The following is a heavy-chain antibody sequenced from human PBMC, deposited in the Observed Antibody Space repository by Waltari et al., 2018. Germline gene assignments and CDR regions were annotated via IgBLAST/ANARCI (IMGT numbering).Heavy chain of an antibody. CDR2: IYSGGST. CDR1: GFTVSSNY. V-gene: IGHV3-53*02. CDR3: AREVRQIAAAGEGVD. J-gene: IGHJ4*02. Sequence: EVQLVETGGGLIQPGGSLRLSCAASGFTVSSNYMSWVRQAPGKGLEWVSVIYSGGSTYYADSVKGRFTISRDNSKNTLYLQMNSLRAEDTAVYYCAREVRQIAAAGEGVDWGQGTLVTVSS. D-gene: IGHD6-13*01.